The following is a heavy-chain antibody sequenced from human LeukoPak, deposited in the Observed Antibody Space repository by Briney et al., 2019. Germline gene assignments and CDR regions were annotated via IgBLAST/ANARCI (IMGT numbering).Heavy chain of an antibody. CDR3: AHGPTYYYDSSGYPNHLFDY. Sequence: SGPTLVKPTQTLTLTCTFSGLSLSTSGVGVGWIRQPPGKALEWLALIYWNDDKRYSPSLKSRLTITKDTSKNQVVLTMTNMDPVDTATYYCAHGPTYYYDSSGYPNHLFDYWGQGTLVTVSS. CDR2: IYWNDDK. V-gene: IGHV2-5*01. CDR1: GLSLSTSGVG. J-gene: IGHJ4*02. D-gene: IGHD3-22*01.